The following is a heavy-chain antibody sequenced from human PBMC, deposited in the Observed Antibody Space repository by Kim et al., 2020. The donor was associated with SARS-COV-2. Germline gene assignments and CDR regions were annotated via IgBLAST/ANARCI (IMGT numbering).Heavy chain of an antibody. CDR1: GFTFDDYA. Sequence: GGSLRLSCAASGFTFDDYAMHWVRQAPGKGLEWVSGISWNSGSIGYADSVKGRFTISRDNAKNSLYLQMNSLRAEDTALYYCAKDISTYYYDSSGYEAMDVWGQGTTVTVSS. V-gene: IGHV3-9*01. CDR3: AKDISTYYYDSSGYEAMDV. J-gene: IGHJ6*02. D-gene: IGHD3-22*01. CDR2: ISWNSGSI.